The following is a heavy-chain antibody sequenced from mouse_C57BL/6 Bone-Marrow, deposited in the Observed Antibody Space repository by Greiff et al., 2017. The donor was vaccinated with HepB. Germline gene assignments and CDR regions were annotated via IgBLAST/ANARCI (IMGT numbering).Heavy chain of an antibody. V-gene: IGHV5-4*01. D-gene: IGHD1-1*01. J-gene: IGHJ4*01. CDR2: ISDGGSYT. CDR1: GFTFSSYA. Sequence: EVQLVESGGGLVKPGGSLKLSCAASGFTFSSYAMSWVRQTPEKRLEWVATISDGGSYTYYPDNVKGRFTISRDNAKNNLYLQMSHLKSEDTAMYYCARGEDFITTVVANYYAMDYWGQGTSVTVSS. CDR3: ARGEDFITTVVANYYAMDY.